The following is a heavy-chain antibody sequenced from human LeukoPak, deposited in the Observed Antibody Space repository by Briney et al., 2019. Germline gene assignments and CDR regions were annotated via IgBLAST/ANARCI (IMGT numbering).Heavy chain of an antibody. CDR3: AKDFGNRNYFHY. Sequence: GGSLRLSCAASGFAFSSYGMHWVRQAPGKGLEWVAFIRYDGSDKYYADSVKGRFTISRDNSKNTLYLQMNSLRAEDTAVYYCAKDFGNRNYFHYWGQGTLVTVSS. V-gene: IGHV3-30*02. D-gene: IGHD1-14*01. CDR1: GFAFSSYG. CDR2: IRYDGSDK. J-gene: IGHJ4*02.